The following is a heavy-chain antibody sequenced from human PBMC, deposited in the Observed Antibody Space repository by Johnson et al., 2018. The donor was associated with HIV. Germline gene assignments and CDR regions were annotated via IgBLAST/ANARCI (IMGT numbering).Heavy chain of an antibody. CDR3: TRDTGGSEF. CDR2: ISYDGSNK. J-gene: IGHJ3*01. CDR1: GFTLSSYA. Sequence: QVQLVESGGGLVQPGGSLRLSCAASGFTLSSYAIHWVRQAPGKGLEWVAVISYDGSNKYYADSVKGRFTISRDNSKNTVYLEMNTLRAEDTAVYYCTRDTGGSEFWGQGTMVTVSS. V-gene: IGHV3-30-3*01. D-gene: IGHD6-19*01.